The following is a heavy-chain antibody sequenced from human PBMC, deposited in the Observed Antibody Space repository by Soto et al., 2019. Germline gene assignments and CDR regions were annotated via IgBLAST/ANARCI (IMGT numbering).Heavy chain of an antibody. CDR1: GGSISSGDYY. CDR2: IYYSGST. V-gene: IGHV4-30-4*01. J-gene: IGHJ4*02. CDR3: ARHPGGYCSSIRWYTGRFFDY. Sequence: SETLSLTCTVSGGSISSGDYYWSWIRQPPGKGLEWIGYIYYSGSTYYNPSLKSRVTISVDTSKNQFSLKLSSVTAADTAVYYCARHPGGYCSSIRWYTGRFFDYWGQGTLVTGFS. D-gene: IGHD2-2*02.